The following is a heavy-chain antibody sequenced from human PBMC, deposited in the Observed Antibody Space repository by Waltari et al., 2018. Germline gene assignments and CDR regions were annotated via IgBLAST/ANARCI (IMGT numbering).Heavy chain of an antibody. D-gene: IGHD2-21*01. CDR3: AKDWAVVVIATPRLEDLSMDV. CDR1: GFTFSSYA. J-gene: IGHJ6*03. Sequence: EVQLVESGGGLVQPGGSLRLSCAASGFTFSSYAMRWIRQAPGKGLEWVAAISGSGGSTDYADSVKGRFTISSDNAKNTLYLQMNSLRAEYTALYDCAKDWAVVVIATPRLEDLSMDVLGKGTTVTVSS. CDR2: ISGSGGST. V-gene: IGHV3-23*04.